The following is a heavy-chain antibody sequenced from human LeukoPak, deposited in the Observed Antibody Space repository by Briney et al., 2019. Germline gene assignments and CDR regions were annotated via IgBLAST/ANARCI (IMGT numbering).Heavy chain of an antibody. D-gene: IGHD4-17*01. J-gene: IGHJ4*02. CDR3: ASLNLDYGDYHFDY. Sequence: GGSLRLSCAASGFTFSDYYMSWIRQAPGKGLEWVSYISSSGSTTYYADSVKGRFTISRDNAKNSLYLQMNSLRAEDTAVYYCASLNLDYGDYHFDYWGQGTLVTVSS. CDR1: GFTFSDYY. V-gene: IGHV3-11*01. CDR2: ISSSGSTT.